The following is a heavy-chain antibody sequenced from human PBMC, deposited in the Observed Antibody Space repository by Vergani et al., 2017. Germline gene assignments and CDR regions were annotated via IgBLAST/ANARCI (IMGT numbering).Heavy chain of an antibody. CDR3: AKDLSYSTAWPRFDS. Sequence: QVHLVESGGGVVQPGRSLTLSCVASGFSFRGHGMHWVLQALGKGLEWVALISYEGDRRDYGDFAKGRFTISRDSSKTVYLQMNSLRVEDTAMYFCAKDLSYSTAWPRFDSRGQGTLVTVSS. V-gene: IGHV3-30*18. CDR2: ISYEGDRR. CDR1: GFSFRGHG. D-gene: IGHD4-11*01. J-gene: IGHJ4*02.